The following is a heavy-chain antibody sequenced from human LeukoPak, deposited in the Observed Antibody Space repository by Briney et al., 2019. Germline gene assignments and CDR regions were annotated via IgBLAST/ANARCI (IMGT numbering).Heavy chain of an antibody. V-gene: IGHV3-23*01. D-gene: IGHD3-3*01. CDR3: ARVSFVGVVIFDY. Sequence: TGGSLRLSCAASGFTFTNYAMSWVRQAPGKGLEWVSVTSGSGGSTYYADSVKGRFTISRDNSKNTLYLQMNSLRAEDTAVYYCARVSFVGVVIFDYWGQGTLVTVSS. CDR1: GFTFTNYA. CDR2: TSGSGGST. J-gene: IGHJ4*02.